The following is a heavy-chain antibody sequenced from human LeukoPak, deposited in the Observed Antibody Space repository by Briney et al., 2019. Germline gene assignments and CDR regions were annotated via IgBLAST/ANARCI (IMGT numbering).Heavy chain of an antibody. CDR3: ARATGYSSSSSY. J-gene: IGHJ4*02. D-gene: IGHD6-6*01. CDR2: INPNSGGT. Sequence: ASVKVSCKASGYTFTGYYMHWVRQAPGQGLEWMGWINPNSGGTNYAQKFQGRVTMTRDTSISTAYMELSRLRSDDTAVYYCARATGYSSSSSYWGQGTLVTVPS. V-gene: IGHV1-2*02. CDR1: GYTFTGYY.